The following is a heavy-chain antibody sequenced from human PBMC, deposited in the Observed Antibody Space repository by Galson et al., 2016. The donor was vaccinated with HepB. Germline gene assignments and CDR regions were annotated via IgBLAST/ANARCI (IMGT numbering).Heavy chain of an antibody. V-gene: IGHV3-30*03. Sequence: SLRLSCAASGFTFSTYGMHWVRQAPGKGLEWVAVISYDGDTKYHADSVKGRFTISRDNSKNTLYLQMHRLRFEDTAVYYCARDGISSLDQWGQGILVTVSS. CDR3: ARDGISSLDQ. D-gene: IGHD2/OR15-2a*01. CDR1: GFTFSTYG. CDR2: ISYDGDTK. J-gene: IGHJ4*02.